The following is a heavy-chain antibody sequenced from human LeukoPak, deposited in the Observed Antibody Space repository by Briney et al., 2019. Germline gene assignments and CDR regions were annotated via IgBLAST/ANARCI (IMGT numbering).Heavy chain of an antibody. D-gene: IGHD5-18*01. V-gene: IGHV3-23*01. CDR2: ISGSGGST. Sequence: PGGSLRLSCAASGFTFSSYAMSWVRQAPGKGLEWVSAISGSGGSTYYADSVKGRFTISRDNSKNTLYLQMNSLRAEDTAVYYCARPAGHGYKYYYYGMDVWGQGTTVTVSS. CDR1: GFTFSSYA. CDR3: ARPAGHGYKYYYYGMDV. J-gene: IGHJ6*02.